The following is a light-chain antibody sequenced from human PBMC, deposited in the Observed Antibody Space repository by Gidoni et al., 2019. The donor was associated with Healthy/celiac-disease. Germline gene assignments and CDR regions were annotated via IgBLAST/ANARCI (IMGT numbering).Light chain of an antibody. CDR1: QSVFYSPNNKNY. CDR3: QQYFSPPWT. J-gene: IGKJ1*01. Sequence: DIVMTQSPDSLAVSLGERATINCKSRQSVFYSPNNKNYLAWYQQKPGQPPKLLIYWASTRESGVPDRFSGSGFGADFTLTISSLQAEDVAVYYCQQYFSPPWTFGQGTKVEIK. CDR2: WAS. V-gene: IGKV4-1*01.